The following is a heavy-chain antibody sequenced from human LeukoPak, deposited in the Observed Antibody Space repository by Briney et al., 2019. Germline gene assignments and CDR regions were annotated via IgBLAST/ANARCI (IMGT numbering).Heavy chain of an antibody. CDR1: GFTFSSYA. D-gene: IGHD1-1*01. CDR3: AKGVDWNPDAFDI. V-gene: IGHV3-23*01. J-gene: IGHJ3*02. Sequence: SGGSLRLSCAASGFTFSSYAMSWVRQAPGKGLEWVSATSGIADRTYYADSVKGRFTISRDSSWNTVYLQMNSLRAEDTAVYYCAKGVDWNPDAFDIWGQGTMVTVSS. CDR2: TSGIADRT.